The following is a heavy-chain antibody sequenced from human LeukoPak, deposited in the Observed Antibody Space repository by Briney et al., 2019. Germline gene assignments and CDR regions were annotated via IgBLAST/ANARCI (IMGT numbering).Heavy chain of an antibody. CDR2: INQDGSGR. V-gene: IGHV3-7*01. J-gene: IGHJ4*02. CDR1: GFTFSTYW. D-gene: IGHD4-17*01. CDR3: AGDPDYGDPGPFWDY. Sequence: GGSLRLSCVASGFTFSTYWMSWVRQAPGKGLEWVANINQDGSGRYHVDSVKGRITISRDNAKNSLYLQMNSLRAEDTAVYYCAGDPDYGDPGPFWDYWGQGTLVTVSS.